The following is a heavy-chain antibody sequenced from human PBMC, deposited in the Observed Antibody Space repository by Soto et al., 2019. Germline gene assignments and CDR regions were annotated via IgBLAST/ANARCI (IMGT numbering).Heavy chain of an antibody. CDR2: IYHSGTI. CDR3: ARTQMATLYFDY. D-gene: IGHD5-12*01. CDR1: GGSNSGYY. V-gene: IGHV4-59*01. J-gene: IGHJ4*02. Sequence: SETLSLTCTVSGGSNSGYYWSWMPQPPGQGLEWIGYIYHSGTIRYNPSLESRVTISVDTSKNQFSLKLASVTAADTAVYYCARTQMATLYFDYWGQGTLVTVSS.